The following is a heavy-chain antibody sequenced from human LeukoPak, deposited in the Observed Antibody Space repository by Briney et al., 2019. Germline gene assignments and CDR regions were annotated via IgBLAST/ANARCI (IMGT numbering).Heavy chain of an antibody. CDR1: GFTIGDYG. CDR3: VKRVDYSEKYYFDS. D-gene: IGHD4-11*01. V-gene: IGHV3-23*01. J-gene: IGHJ4*02. Sequence: GGSLRLSCTASGFTIGDYGMSWVRQAPGKGLEWVSAISGDVRSTFYADSVKGRFTISRDNSKNTLSLQMNSLRADDTAIYYCVKRVDYSEKYYFDSWGRGTLVTVSS. CDR2: ISGDVRST.